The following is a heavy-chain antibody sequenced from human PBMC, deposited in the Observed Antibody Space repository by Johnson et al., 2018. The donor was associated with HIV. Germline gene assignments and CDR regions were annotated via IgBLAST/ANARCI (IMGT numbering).Heavy chain of an antibody. CDR2: ISYDGNNK. CDR3: AKGHSSGYPKDAFDM. D-gene: IGHD3-22*01. Sequence: VQLVESGGGVVRPGGSLRLSCAASGFTFSSYGMHWVRQAPGKGLEWVAVISYDGNNKYYLDSVKGRFTISRDNSKNTLYLQMNSLRAEDTAVYYCAKGHSSGYPKDAFDMWGQGTMVIVSS. J-gene: IGHJ3*02. V-gene: IGHV3-30*18. CDR1: GFTFSSYG.